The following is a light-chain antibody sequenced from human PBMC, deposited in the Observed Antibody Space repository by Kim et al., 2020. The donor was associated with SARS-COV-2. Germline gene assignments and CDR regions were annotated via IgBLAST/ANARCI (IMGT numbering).Light chain of an antibody. CDR2: DTG. J-gene: IGLJ2*01. V-gene: IGLV7-46*01. CDR3: LLSYSDSRV. Sequence: PGGTVTLTCDSSTGAVTSGHFPYWFQQKPGQAPRTQIYDTGNRHSWTPARFSGSLLGGKAALTLSAAQAEDEADYYCLLSYSDSRVFGGGTQLTVL. CDR1: TGAVTSGHF.